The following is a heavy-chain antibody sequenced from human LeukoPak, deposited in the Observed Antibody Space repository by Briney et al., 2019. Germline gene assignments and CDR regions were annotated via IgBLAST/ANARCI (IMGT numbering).Heavy chain of an antibody. CDR2: IRSKANSYAT. CDR1: GFTYSGSA. J-gene: IGHJ4*02. D-gene: IGHD3-22*01. Sequence: GGSLRLSCAASGFTYSGSAMHWVRQASGKGLEWVGRIRSKANSYATAYAASVKGRFTISRDDSKNTAYLQMNSLKTEDTAVYYCTSFDYYDSSGYYRGRYFDYWGQGTLVTVSS. CDR3: TSFDYYDSSGYYRGRYFDY. V-gene: IGHV3-73*01.